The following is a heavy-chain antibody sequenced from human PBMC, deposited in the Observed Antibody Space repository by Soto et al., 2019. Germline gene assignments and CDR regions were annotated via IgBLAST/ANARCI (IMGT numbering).Heavy chain of an antibody. CDR3: ARVSLRYSSYLVMDV. V-gene: IGHV1-69*13. Sequence: PVKVSCKASGGTFSSYAISWVRQAPGQGLEWMGGIIPIFGTANYAQKFQGRVTITADESTSTAYMELSSLRSEDTAVYYCARVSLRYSSYLVMDVWGQGTTVTGSS. D-gene: IGHD4-4*01. CDR2: IIPIFGTA. CDR1: GGTFSSYA. J-gene: IGHJ6*02.